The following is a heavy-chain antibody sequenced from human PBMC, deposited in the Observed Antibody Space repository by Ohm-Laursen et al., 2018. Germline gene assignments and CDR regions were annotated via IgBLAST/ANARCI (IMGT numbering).Heavy chain of an antibody. CDR2: IYYSGST. V-gene: IGHV4-59*08. D-gene: IGHD6-19*01. J-gene: IGHJ4*02. CDR1: GVSISSYY. CDR3: ARLPYSSGWNFDY. Sequence: TLSLTCSVSGVSISSYYWSWIRQPPGKGLEWIGYIYYSGSTNYNPSLKSRVTISVDTSKNQFSLKLSSVTAADTAVYYCARLPYSSGWNFDYWGQGTLVTVSS.